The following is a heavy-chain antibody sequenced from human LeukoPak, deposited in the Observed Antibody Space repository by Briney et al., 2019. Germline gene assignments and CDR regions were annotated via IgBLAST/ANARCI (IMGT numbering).Heavy chain of an antibody. J-gene: IGHJ4*02. CDR3: ARASHGDYSPGY. CDR2: ISSSSSYI. D-gene: IGHD4-17*01. Sequence: GGSLRLSCAASGFTFSSYSTNWVRQAPGKGLEWVSSISSSSSYIYYADSVKGRFTISRDNAKNSLYLQMNSLRAEDTAVYYCARASHGDYSPGYWGQGTLVTVSS. CDR1: GFTFSSYS. V-gene: IGHV3-21*01.